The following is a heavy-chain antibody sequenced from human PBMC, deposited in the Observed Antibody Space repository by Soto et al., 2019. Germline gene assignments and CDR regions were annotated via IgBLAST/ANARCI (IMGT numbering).Heavy chain of an antibody. CDR1: GYTFTTYT. V-gene: IGHV1-3*01. CDR2: INAGTGYP. Sequence: QVQLVQSVAEVNKPWDSLKVSCKASGYTFTTYTIHWVRQAPGQRLEWVGCINAGTGYPRYSQTFQGRVSITRDTSASTGFMDLSSLRSEDTAVHYCARDDPEVHAPLDSWGQGNLVTVSS. CDR3: ARDDPEVHAPLDS. J-gene: IGHJ4*02.